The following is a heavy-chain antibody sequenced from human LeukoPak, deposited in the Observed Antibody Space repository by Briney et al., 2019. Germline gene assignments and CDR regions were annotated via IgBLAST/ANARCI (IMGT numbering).Heavy chain of an antibody. D-gene: IGHD3-10*01. Sequence: PGGSLRLSCAASGFTFSSYAMSWVRQAPGKGLEWVSAISGSGGSTYYADSVTGRFTISRGSSKNTLYLQMNSLRAEDTAVYYCAKCGHDSGSYYNAGYDYWGQGTLVTVSS. J-gene: IGHJ4*02. V-gene: IGHV3-23*01. CDR3: AKCGHDSGSYYNAGYDY. CDR2: ISGSGGST. CDR1: GFTFSSYA.